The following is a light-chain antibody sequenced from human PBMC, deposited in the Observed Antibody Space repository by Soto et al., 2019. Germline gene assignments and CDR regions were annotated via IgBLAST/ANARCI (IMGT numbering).Light chain of an antibody. CDR2: KAS. J-gene: IGKJ1*01. CDR1: QTISNW. CDR3: QQYNSASWT. V-gene: IGKV1-5*03. Sequence: DIQMTQSPSTLSASVGDRVTITCRTSQTISNWLAWFQQKPGKAPKLLIYKASTLESGVPSRFSGSGSGTEFTLTISSLQPDDFAVYYCQQYNSASWTFGPGTKVESK.